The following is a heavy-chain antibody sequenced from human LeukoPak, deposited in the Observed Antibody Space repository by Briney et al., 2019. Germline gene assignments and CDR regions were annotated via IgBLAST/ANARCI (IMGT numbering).Heavy chain of an antibody. Sequence: GGSLRLSCAASGFTFSSYAVSWVRQAPGKGLEWVSAISGSGGSTYYADSVKGRFTISRDNSKNTLYLQMNSLRAEDTAVYYCAATREGYYYDSSGYSDYWGQGTLVTVSS. CDR1: GFTFSSYA. CDR3: AATREGYYYDSSGYSDY. J-gene: IGHJ4*02. V-gene: IGHV3-23*01. D-gene: IGHD3-22*01. CDR2: ISGSGGST.